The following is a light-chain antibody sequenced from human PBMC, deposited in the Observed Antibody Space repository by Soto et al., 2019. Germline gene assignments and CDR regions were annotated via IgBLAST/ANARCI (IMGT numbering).Light chain of an antibody. CDR2: DVS. J-gene: IGLJ1*01. CDR3: NSYTSSNTYV. V-gene: IGLV2-14*01. CDR1: SSDIGGYNY. Sequence: QSALTQPASVSGSPGQSITISCTGTSSDIGGYNYVSWYQQHPGKVPKLMIHDVSNRPSGVSNRFSDSKSGNTASLTISGLQAEDEADYYCNSYTSSNTYVFGTGTKLTVL.